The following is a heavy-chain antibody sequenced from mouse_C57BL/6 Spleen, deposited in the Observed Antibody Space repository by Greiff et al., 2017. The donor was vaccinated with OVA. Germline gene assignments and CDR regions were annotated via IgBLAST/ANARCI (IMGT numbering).Heavy chain of an antibody. V-gene: IGHV1-69*01. CDR1: GYTFTSYW. Sequence: QVQLQQSGAELVMPGASVKLSCKASGYTFTSYWMHWVKQRPGQGLEWIGEIDPSDSYTNYNQKFKGKSTLTVDKSSSTAYMQLSSLTSEDSAVYYCARGDYGRYYFDYWGQGTTLTVSS. D-gene: IGHD1-1*02. J-gene: IGHJ2*01. CDR3: ARGDYGRYYFDY. CDR2: IDPSDSYT.